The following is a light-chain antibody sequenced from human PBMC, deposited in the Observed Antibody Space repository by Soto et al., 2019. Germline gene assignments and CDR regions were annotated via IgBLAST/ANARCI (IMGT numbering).Light chain of an antibody. CDR2: DVN. CDR3: GSYAGSNTWV. CDR1: SSDVGGYNY. V-gene: IGLV2-8*01. Sequence: QSALTQPPSASGSPGQSVTISCTGTSSDVGGYNYVSWYQQHPGKAPKLMIFDVNKRPSGVPDRFSGSKSGNTASLTISGLQAEDEADYCCGSYAGSNTWVFGGGTKVTV. J-gene: IGLJ3*02.